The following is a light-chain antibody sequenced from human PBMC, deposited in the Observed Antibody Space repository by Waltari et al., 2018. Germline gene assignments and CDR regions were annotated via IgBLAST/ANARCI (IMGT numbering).Light chain of an antibody. V-gene: IGKV1-39*01. CDR1: HDIRNY. Sequence: DIQMTQSPSSLSASVGDRVTITCRASHDIRNYLNWYQQKPGKAPTLLIYGASSLQRGVPSRFSGSGSGTDFSLTINSLQPEGFALYSCQQTYISPITFGGGTRVQIK. J-gene: IGKJ4*01. CDR2: GAS. CDR3: QQTYISPIT.